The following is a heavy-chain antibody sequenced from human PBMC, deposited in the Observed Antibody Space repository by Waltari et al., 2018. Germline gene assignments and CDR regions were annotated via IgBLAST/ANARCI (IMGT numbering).Heavy chain of an antibody. Sequence: QITLKESGPTLVKPTQTLTLTCTFSGFSLSTSGVGVAWIRQPPGKAPQWLALIYWNDKKYYSPSLESRLSVSKDTSRNQVVLTTTNMDPVDTATYYCARKVYDFWSGYSNWLDPWGQGILVTVSS. CDR1: GFSLSTSGVG. V-gene: IGHV2-5*01. D-gene: IGHD3-3*01. J-gene: IGHJ5*02. CDR2: IYWNDKK. CDR3: ARKVYDFWSGYSNWLDP.